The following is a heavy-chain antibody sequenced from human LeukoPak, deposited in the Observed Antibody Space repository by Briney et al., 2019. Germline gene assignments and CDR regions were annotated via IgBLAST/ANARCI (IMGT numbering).Heavy chain of an antibody. J-gene: IGHJ6*03. CDR3: ARIKEDIEVVPPHLWDYYYYMDV. D-gene: IGHD2-2*01. V-gene: IGHV4-38-2*01. Sequence: PSETLSLTCAVSGYSISSGYYWGWIRQPPGKGLEWIGSIYHSGSTYYNPSLKSRVTISVDTSKNQFSLKLSSVTAADTAVYYCARIKEDIEVVPPHLWDYYYYMDVWGKGTTVTVSS. CDR2: IYHSGST. CDR1: GYSISSGYY.